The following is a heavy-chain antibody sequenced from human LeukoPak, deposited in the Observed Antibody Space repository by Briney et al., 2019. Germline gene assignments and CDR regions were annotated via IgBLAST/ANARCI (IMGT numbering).Heavy chain of an antibody. D-gene: IGHD1-26*01. CDR1: GFTFSNYA. V-gene: IGHV3-53*01. Sequence: GGSLRLSCIASGFTFSNYAMSWVRQGPGKGLEWVSVIYPGGNTYYADSVKGRFTISRDSSKNTFYLQMNSLRAEDTAVYYCARRKGGPTGGSFESWGQGTLVTVSS. CDR3: ARRKGGPTGGSFES. J-gene: IGHJ4*02. CDR2: IYPGGNT.